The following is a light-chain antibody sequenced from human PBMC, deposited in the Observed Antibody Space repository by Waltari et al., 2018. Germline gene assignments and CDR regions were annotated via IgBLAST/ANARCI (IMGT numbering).Light chain of an antibody. CDR1: QSVKNN. CDR3: QEYDSLPVT. J-gene: IGKJ4*01. Sequence: DIQMTQSPSSLSASVGDRVTITCRASQSVKNNLAWYQQAPGKAPKVLIHKASRLESGAPSRLSGSGYGTEFTLTISSLQPDDFATYYCQEYDSLPVTFGGGTKVEI. CDR2: KAS. V-gene: IGKV1-5*03.